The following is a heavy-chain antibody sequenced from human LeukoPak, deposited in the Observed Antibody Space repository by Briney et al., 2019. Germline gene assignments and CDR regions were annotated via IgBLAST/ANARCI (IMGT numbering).Heavy chain of an antibody. V-gene: IGHV4-34*01. CDR3: ARGDDYRKTGY. CDR1: GGSLSGHY. J-gene: IGHJ4*02. Sequence: SETLSLTCAVYGGSLSGHYWSWIRQPPGKGLEWIGEIHPSGSTNYNPSLKSRVIISVDTSKNQFSLKLSSVTAADTAVYYCARGDDYRKTGYWGQGTLVTVTS. CDR2: IHPSGST. D-gene: IGHD4-11*01.